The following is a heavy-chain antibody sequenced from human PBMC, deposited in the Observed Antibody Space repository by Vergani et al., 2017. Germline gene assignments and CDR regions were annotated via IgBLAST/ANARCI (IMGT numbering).Heavy chain of an antibody. CDR2: ISSSSSTI. V-gene: IGHV3-48*01. J-gene: IGHJ6*02. CDR3: ARDPDGELFSYYYYGMDV. Sequence: EVQLVESGGGLVQPGGSLRLSCAASGFTFSSYSMNWVRQAPGKGLEWVSYISSSSSTIYYADSVKGRFTISRDNAKNSLYLQMNSLRAEDTAVYYCARDPDGELFSYYYYGMDVWDQGTTVTVSS. CDR1: GFTFSSYS. D-gene: IGHD3-10*01.